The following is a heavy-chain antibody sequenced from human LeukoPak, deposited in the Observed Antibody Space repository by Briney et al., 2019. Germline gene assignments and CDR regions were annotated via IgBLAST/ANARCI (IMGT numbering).Heavy chain of an antibody. CDR2: IYSGGRK. CDR3: ATVPVLNYGMDV. V-gene: IGHV3-53*04. CDR1: GFTFSDYY. Sequence: GGSLRLSCAASGFTFSDYYMSWVRQAPGKGLEWVSVIYSGGRKYYADSVKGRFTISRHNSKNTLYLQMNSLRAEDPAVYYCATVPVLNYGMDVWGQGTTVTVSS. J-gene: IGHJ6*02. D-gene: IGHD2-8*01.